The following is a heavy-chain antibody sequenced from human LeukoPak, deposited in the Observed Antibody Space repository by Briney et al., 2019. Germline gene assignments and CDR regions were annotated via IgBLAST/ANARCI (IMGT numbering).Heavy chain of an antibody. CDR1: GFTFSSYS. D-gene: IGHD4-11*01. Sequence: GGSLRLSCAASGFTFSSYSMNWVRQAPGKGLEWVSSITSSSSYISYADSVKGRFTISRDNAKNSVHLQMNSLRAEDTAVYYCARRTTVKGGFDYWGQGTLVTVSS. CDR3: ARRTTVKGGFDY. J-gene: IGHJ4*02. CDR2: ITSSSSYI. V-gene: IGHV3-21*01.